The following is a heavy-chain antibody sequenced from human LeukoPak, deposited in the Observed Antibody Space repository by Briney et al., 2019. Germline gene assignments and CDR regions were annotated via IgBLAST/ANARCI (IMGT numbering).Heavy chain of an antibody. V-gene: IGHV1-46*01. CDR3: ARALGYCSSTSCGYYYYYGVDV. CDR2: INPSGGST. CDR1: GYTFTSYY. Sequence: ASVKVSCKASGYTFTSYYMHWVRQAPGQGLEWMGIINPSGGSTSYAQKFQGRVTMTRDTSTSTVYMELSSLRSEDTAVYYCARALGYCSSTSCGYYYYYGVDVWGQGTTVTVSS. D-gene: IGHD2-2*01. J-gene: IGHJ6*02.